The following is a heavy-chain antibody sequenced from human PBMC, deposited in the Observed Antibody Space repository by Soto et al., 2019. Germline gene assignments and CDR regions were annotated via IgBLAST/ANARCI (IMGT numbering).Heavy chain of an antibody. Sequence: GGSLRLSCVTSGITFSTYAMSWVRQAPGEGPECVFEISVSGANSYYADSVMGRFTISRDNSKSTLYLQMNSLRVEDTALYYCAIWNYGFDYWGRGTVVTVSS. CDR2: ISVSGANS. CDR3: AIWNYGFDY. D-gene: IGHD1-7*01. V-gene: IGHV3-23*01. J-gene: IGHJ4*02. CDR1: GITFSTYA.